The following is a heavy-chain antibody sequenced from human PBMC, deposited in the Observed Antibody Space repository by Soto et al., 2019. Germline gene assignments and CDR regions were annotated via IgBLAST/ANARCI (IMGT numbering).Heavy chain of an antibody. D-gene: IGHD3-22*01. CDR1: GYTFTSYG. Sequence: SVKVSCKASGYTFTSYGISWVRQAPGQGLEWMGWISAYNGNTNYAQKLQGRVTMTTDTSTSTAYMELRSLRCDDTAVYYGARDYDSSGYSPSFDYWGQGTLVTVSS. CDR2: ISAYNGNT. V-gene: IGHV1-18*01. J-gene: IGHJ4*01. CDR3: ARDYDSSGYSPSFDY.